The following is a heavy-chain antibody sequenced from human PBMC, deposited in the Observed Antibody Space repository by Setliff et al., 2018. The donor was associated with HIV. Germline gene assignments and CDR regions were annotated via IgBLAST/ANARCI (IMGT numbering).Heavy chain of an antibody. D-gene: IGHD2-15*01. CDR3: ARVFPPIRGAPFGTPPGTFDI. Sequence: PSETLSLTCSVSGGSMSTYYWSWIRQPAGKGLEWIGRIYSSGSTIYNPSLRSRVTTSVDTSKSQLSLKLTSVTAADTAVYYCARVFPPIRGAPFGTPPGTFDIWGQGTMVTVS. CDR2: IYSSGST. J-gene: IGHJ3*02. V-gene: IGHV4-4*07. CDR1: GGSMSTYY.